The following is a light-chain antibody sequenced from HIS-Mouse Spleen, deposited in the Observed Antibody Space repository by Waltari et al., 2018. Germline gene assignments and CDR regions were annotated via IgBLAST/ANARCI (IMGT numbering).Light chain of an antibody. CDR1: ALPKKY. V-gene: IGLV3-10*01. CDR2: EDS. Sequence: SYELTQPPSVSVSPGQTARITCRGNALPKKYAYWYHQKLGQAPVLVIYEDSKRPSGIPERFSGSSSGTMATLTISGAQVEDEADYYCYSTDSSGNHRVFGGGTKLTVL. J-gene: IGLJ2*01. CDR3: YSTDSSGNHRV.